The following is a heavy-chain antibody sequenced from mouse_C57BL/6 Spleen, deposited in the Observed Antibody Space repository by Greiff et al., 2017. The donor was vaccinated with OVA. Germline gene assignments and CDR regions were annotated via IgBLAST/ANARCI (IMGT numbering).Heavy chain of an antibody. Sequence: EVQLQESGPGLVKPSQSLSLTCSVTGYSITSGYYWNWIRQFPGNKLEWMGYISYDGSNNYNPSLKNRISITRDTSKNQFFLKLNSVTTEDTATYYCARDLRTGNFDYWGKAPLSQSPQ. CDR2: ISYDGSN. CDR1: GYSITSGYY. V-gene: IGHV3-6*01. D-gene: IGHD4-1*01. J-gene: IGHJ2*01. CDR3: ARDLRTGNFDY.